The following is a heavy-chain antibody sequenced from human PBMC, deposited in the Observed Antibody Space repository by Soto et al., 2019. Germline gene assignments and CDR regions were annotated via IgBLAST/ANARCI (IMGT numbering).Heavy chain of an antibody. V-gene: IGHV3-23*01. CDR3: ARAYGDYSFGDY. J-gene: IGHJ4*02. CDR1: GFTFSSYA. D-gene: IGHD4-17*01. Sequence: GGSLRLSCAASGFTFSSYAMSWVRQAPGKGLEWVSAISGSGGSTYYADSVKGRFTISRDNSKNTLYLQMSSLRAEDTAVYYCARAYGDYSFGDYWGQGTLVTVSS. CDR2: ISGSGGST.